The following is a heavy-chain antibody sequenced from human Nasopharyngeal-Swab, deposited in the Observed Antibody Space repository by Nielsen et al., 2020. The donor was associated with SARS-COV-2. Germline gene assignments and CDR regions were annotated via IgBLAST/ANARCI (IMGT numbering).Heavy chain of an antibody. CDR3: ANHGNSFVFDP. J-gene: IGHJ5*02. V-gene: IGHV3-15*01. D-gene: IGHD4-23*01. CDR2: IKSETDGGTT. Sequence: GESLKISCAASGFTFSNAWMSWVRQAPGKGLEWVGRIKSETDGGTTDYAAPVKGRCTISRDDSKNMLYLQMNSLKTGDTAVYYCANHGNSFVFDPWGQGTLVTVSS. CDR1: GFTFSNAW.